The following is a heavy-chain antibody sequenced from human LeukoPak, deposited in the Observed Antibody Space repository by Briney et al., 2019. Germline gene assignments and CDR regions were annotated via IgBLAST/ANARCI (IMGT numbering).Heavy chain of an antibody. J-gene: IGHJ4*02. CDR3: AYSRWFYFDF. D-gene: IGHD4-23*01. V-gene: IGHV4-39*01. CDR1: GGSISSRNYY. CDR2: IYYGKST. Sequence: SETLSLTCTVSGGSISSRNYYWGWVRQPPGTGLEWIGSIYYGKSTYYNPSLKSRVSISVDTSKNQFSLNLIAVTASHTAIYYCAYSRWFYFDFWGQGSLVAVSS.